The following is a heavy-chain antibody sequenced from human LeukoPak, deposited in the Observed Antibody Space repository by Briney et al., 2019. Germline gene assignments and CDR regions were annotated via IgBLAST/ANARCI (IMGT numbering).Heavy chain of an antibody. Sequence: PSETLSLTCTVSGGSISSSSYYSGWIRQPPGKGLEWIGSIYYSGSTYYNPSLKSRVTISVDTSKNQFSLKLSSVTAADTAVYYCASTAMDHLDYSYMDVWGKGTTVTVSS. CDR1: GGSISSSSYY. J-gene: IGHJ6*03. D-gene: IGHD5-18*01. CDR2: IYYSGST. CDR3: ASTAMDHLDYSYMDV. V-gene: IGHV4-39*07.